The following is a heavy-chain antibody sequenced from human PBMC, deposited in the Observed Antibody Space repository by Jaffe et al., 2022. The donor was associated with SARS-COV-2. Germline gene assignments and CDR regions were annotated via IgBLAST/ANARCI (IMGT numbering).Heavy chain of an antibody. CDR3: ARGPKAYPVAPPCGLKKSGRPSCWYFDL. CDR2: INHSGST. CDR1: GGSFSGYY. D-gene: IGHD6-19*01. V-gene: IGHV4-34*01. Sequence: QVQLQQWGAGLLKPSETLSLTCAVYGGSFSGYYWSWIRQPPGKGLEWIGEINHSGSTNYNPSLKSRVTISVDTSKNQFSLKLSSVTAADTAVYYCARGPKAYPVAPPCGLKKSGRPSCWYFDLWGRGTLVTVSS. J-gene: IGHJ2*01.